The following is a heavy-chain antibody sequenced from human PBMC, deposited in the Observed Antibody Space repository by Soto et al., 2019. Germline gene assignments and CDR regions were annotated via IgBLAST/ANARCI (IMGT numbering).Heavy chain of an antibody. CDR2: IYYSGST. CDR3: ARDRKIAARPNYYYYRMDV. V-gene: IGHV4-61*01. D-gene: IGHD6-6*01. J-gene: IGHJ6*02. Sequence: PSETLSLTCTVSGGSVSSGSYYWSWIRQPPXKGLEWIGYIYYSGSTNYNPSLKSRVTISVDTSKNQFSLKLSSVTAADTAVYYCARDRKIAARPNYYYYRMDVWGQGTTVTVFS. CDR1: GGSVSSGSYY.